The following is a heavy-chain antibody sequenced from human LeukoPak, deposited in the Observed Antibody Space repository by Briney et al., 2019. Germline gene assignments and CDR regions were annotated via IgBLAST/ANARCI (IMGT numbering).Heavy chain of an antibody. CDR3: AELGITMIGGV. Sequence: AGTLTLTCAASGFTFSSYELIWLRQAPGKERVGGSYISSSGRTIYYADSVKGRFTISRDNAKNSLYLKMNSLRAEDTAVYYCAELGITMIGGVWGKGTTVTISS. CDR2: ISSSGRTI. J-gene: IGHJ6*04. V-gene: IGHV3-48*03. CDR1: GFTFSSYE. D-gene: IGHD3-10*02.